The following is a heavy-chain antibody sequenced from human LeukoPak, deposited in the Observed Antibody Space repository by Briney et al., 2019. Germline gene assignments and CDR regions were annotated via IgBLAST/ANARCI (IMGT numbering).Heavy chain of an antibody. V-gene: IGHV3-20*04. CDR3: AGEYLKYYDFWSGYTY. CDR1: GFTFDDYG. J-gene: IGHJ4*02. CDR2: INWNGGST. Sequence: GGSLRLSCASSGFTFDDYGMSWVRQAPGKGLEWVSGINWNGGSTGYADSVKGRFTISRDNAKNSLYLQMNSLRAEDTALYYCAGEYLKYYDFWSGYTYWGQGTLVTVSS. D-gene: IGHD3-3*01.